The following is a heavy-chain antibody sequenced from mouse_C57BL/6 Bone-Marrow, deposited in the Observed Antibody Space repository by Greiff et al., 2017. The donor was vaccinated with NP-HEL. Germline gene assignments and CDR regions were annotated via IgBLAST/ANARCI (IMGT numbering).Heavy chain of an antibody. CDR2: IHPNSGST. CDR1: GYTFTSYW. D-gene: IGHD2-2*01. CDR3: ARSLWLRRSY. Sequence: QVQLQQPGAELVKPGASVKLSCKASGYTFTSYWMHWVKQRPGQGLEWIGMIHPNSGSTNYNEKFKSKAPLTVDKSSSHASMQLSSVTSEDSAVYYCARSLWLRRSYWGQGTTLTVSS. J-gene: IGHJ2*01. V-gene: IGHV1-64*01.